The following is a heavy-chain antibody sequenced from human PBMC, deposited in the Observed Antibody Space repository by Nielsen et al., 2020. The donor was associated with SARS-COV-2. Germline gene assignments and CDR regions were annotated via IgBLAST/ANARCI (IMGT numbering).Heavy chain of an antibody. CDR2: IKQDGSEK. J-gene: IGHJ4*02. V-gene: IGHV3-7*01. Sequence: WIRQPPGKGLEWVANIKQDGSEKYYVDSVKGRFTISRDNAKKSLYLQMNSLRAEDTAVYYCASSGWVDYWGQGTRVTVSS. D-gene: IGHD6-19*01. CDR3: ASSGWVDY.